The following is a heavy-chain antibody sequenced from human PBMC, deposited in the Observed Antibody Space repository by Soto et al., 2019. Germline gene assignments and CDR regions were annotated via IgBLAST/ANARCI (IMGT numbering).Heavy chain of an antibody. D-gene: IGHD4-17*01. V-gene: IGHV4-31*03. CDR3: ARVFGVGDYGWFDP. Sequence: QVQLQESGPGLVKPSQTLSLTCTVSGGSISSGGYYWSWIRQHPGKGLEWIGYIYYSGRTYYNPSRKSRVTISVETSKNQFSMKLSSVTAADTAVYYCARVFGVGDYGWFDPWGQGTLVTVSS. J-gene: IGHJ5*02. CDR2: IYYSGRT. CDR1: GGSISSGGYY.